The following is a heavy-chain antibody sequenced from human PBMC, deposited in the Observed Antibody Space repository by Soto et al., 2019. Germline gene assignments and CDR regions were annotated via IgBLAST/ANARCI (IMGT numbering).Heavy chain of an antibody. V-gene: IGHV1-18*01. CDR2: ISAYNGNT. CDR3: ARDAETNSYTKTDY. Sequence: ASVKVSCKASGYTFTSYGISWVRQAPGQGLEWMGWISAYNGNTNYAQKLQGRVTMTTDTSTSTAYMELRSLRSDDTAVYYWARDAETNSYTKTDYWGQGTLVTVSS. J-gene: IGHJ4*02. CDR1: GYTFTSYG. D-gene: IGHD2-2*02.